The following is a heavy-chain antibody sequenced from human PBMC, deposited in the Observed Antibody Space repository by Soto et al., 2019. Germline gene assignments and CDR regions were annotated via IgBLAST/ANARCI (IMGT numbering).Heavy chain of an antibody. Sequence: GGSLRLSCAASGFTFSSYGIHWVRQAPGKGLEWVAVIWYDGSNKYYADSVKGRFTISRDNSKNTVYLQMNSLRAEDTAVYYCARDYYYYYMDVWGKGTTVTVSS. V-gene: IGHV3-33*01. CDR2: IWYDGSNK. CDR3: ARDYYYYYMDV. J-gene: IGHJ6*03. CDR1: GFTFSSYG.